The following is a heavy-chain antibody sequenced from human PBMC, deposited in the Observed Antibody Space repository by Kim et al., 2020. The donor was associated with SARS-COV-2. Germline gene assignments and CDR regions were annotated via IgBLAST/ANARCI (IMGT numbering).Heavy chain of an antibody. CDR1: GFTFSSYW. D-gene: IGHD6-19*01. J-gene: IGHJ5*02. Sequence: GGSLRLSCAASGFTFSSYWMSWVRQAPGKGLEWVANIKQDGSEKYYVDSVKGRFTISRDNAKNSLYLQMNSLRAEDTAVYYCARDGDTGSSGWYGPYDSFQYSWFDPWGQGTLVTVSS. V-gene: IGHV3-7*01. CDR2: IKQDGSEK. CDR3: ARDGDTGSSGWYGPYDSFQYSWFDP.